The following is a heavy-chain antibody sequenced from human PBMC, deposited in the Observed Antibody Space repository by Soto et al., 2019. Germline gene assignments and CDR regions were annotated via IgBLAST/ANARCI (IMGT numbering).Heavy chain of an antibody. Sequence: GESLKISLKGSGYSFTIYWISLVRQMPGKGLEWMGRMDPSDSYTNYSPSFQGHVTISADKSISTAYLQWSSLKASDTAMYYCAKGIDIAALDGVGGMDVCGQGTTVTVSS. D-gene: IGHD6-6*01. J-gene: IGHJ6*02. CDR2: MDPSDSYT. CDR1: GYSFTIYW. V-gene: IGHV5-10-1*01. CDR3: AKGIDIAALDGVGGMDV.